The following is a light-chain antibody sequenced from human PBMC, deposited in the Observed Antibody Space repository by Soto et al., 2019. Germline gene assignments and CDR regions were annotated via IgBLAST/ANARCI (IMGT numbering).Light chain of an antibody. Sequence: QSALTQPPSASGSPGQSGTISCTGTSSDVGGYNYVSWYQQHPGKAPKLMIYEVSKRPSGVPDRFSGSKSGNTASLTVSGLQAEDEADYYCSSYAGSNNFEVFGGGTKLTVL. CDR2: EVS. CDR1: SSDVGGYNY. V-gene: IGLV2-8*01. CDR3: SSYAGSNNFEV. J-gene: IGLJ2*01.